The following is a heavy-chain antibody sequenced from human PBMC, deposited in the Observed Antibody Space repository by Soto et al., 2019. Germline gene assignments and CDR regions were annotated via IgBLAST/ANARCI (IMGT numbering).Heavy chain of an antibody. CDR1: GFTFSNYA. V-gene: IGHV3-30-3*01. CDR2: ISYDGSNK. J-gene: IGHJ4*02. CDR3: ARGPVTYYFDY. Sequence: QVPLVESGGGVVQPGRSLRLSCAASGFTFSNYAMHWVRQAPGKGLEWVAVISYDGSNKYYADSVKGPFTISRDNSKNTLDRQLNSLRAEDTAVYYCARGPVTYYFDYWGQGTLVTVAS. D-gene: IGHD4-17*01.